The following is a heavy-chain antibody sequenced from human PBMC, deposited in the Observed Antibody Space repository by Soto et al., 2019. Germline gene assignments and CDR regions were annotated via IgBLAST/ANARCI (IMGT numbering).Heavy chain of an antibody. V-gene: IGHV3-30-3*01. J-gene: IGHJ6*02. CDR2: ISYDGSNK. D-gene: IGHD2-2*01. Sequence: TGGSLRLSCAASGFTFSSYAMHWVRQAPGKGLEWVAVISYDGSNKYYADSVKGRFTISRDNSKNTLYLQMNSLRAEDTAVYYCARDHCSSTSCTIGGLYYYYYGMDVWGQGTTVTVSS. CDR3: ARDHCSSTSCTIGGLYYYYYGMDV. CDR1: GFTFSSYA.